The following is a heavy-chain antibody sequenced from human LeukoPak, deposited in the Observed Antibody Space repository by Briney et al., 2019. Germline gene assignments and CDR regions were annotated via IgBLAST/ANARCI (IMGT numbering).Heavy chain of an antibody. CDR3: ARDRTRVSDVTYYHYGMDV. D-gene: IGHD5/OR15-5a*01. V-gene: IGHV1-46*01. CDR2: VNPNDGTK. CDR1: GYTFTSHS. Sequence: ASVKVSCKASGYTFTSHSLHWVRQAPGQGLEWMGTVNPNDGTKTSAHKVQGRLAMTIDTSTGTVYMELSSLKSEDTAVYYCARDRTRVSDVTYYHYGMDVWGQGTTVTVSS. J-gene: IGHJ6*02.